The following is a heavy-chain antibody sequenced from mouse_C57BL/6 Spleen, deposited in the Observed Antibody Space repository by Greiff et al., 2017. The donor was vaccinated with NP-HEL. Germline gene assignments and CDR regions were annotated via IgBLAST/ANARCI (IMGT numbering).Heavy chain of an antibody. CDR1: GYTFTSYT. J-gene: IGHJ4*01. Sequence: VQLQQSGAELARPGASVKMSCKASGYTFTSYTMHWVKQRPGQGLEWIGYINPSSGYTKYNQKFKDKATLTADKSCSTAYMQLSSLTSEDSAVYYCARSPLYAMDYWGQGTSVTVAS. CDR2: INPSSGYT. CDR3: ARSPLYAMDY. V-gene: IGHV1-4*01.